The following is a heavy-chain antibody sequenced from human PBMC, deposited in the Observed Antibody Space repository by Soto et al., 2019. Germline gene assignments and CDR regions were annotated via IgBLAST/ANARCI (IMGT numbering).Heavy chain of an antibody. J-gene: IGHJ4*02. D-gene: IGHD1-26*01. CDR2: VFYTGNT. CDR1: GGSVSSFH. CDR3: ARPYSGTFYGYDI. V-gene: IGHV4-59*02. Sequence: PSETLSLTCTVSGGSVSSFHWSWIRQSPGKGLEWIGYVFYTGNTKYNPALKRRVTISVDTSKKQFSLKLSSVSAADTGLYYCARPYSGTFYGYDIWGQGILVTVSS.